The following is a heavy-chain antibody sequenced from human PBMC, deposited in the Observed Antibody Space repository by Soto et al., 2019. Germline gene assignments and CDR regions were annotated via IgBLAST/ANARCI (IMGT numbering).Heavy chain of an antibody. V-gene: IGHV3-72*01. CDR2: IKNKANGYKT. CDR3: ARVRLGALTRYFDY. CDR1: GFTFSDHY. D-gene: IGHD1-26*01. Sequence: EVQVVESGGGLVQPGGSLRLSCVASGFTFSDHYMDWVRQAPGKGLEWVGRIKNKANGYKTEYAASVEGRITISRDDSKNSLSLQINSLKTEDTAVYYCARVRLGALTRYFDYWGQGALVTVSS. J-gene: IGHJ4*02.